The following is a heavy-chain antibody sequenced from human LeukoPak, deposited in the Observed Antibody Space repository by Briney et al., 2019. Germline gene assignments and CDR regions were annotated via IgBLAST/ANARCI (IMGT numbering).Heavy chain of an antibody. V-gene: IGHV3-7*01. J-gene: IGHJ4*02. CDR3: AKYSNYHFDY. Sequence: PGGSQRLSCAASGFTFSSYAMSWVRQAPGKGLEWVANINLDGSEKYYVDSVKGRFTISRDTAKDSLFLQMNSLRAEDTAVYYCAKYSNYHFDYWGQGTLVTVSS. CDR2: INLDGSEK. D-gene: IGHD4-11*01. CDR1: GFTFSSYA.